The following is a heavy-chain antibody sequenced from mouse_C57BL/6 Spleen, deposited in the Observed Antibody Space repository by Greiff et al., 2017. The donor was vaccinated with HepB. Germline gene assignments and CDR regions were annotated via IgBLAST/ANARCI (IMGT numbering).Heavy chain of an antibody. CDR2: IYPRSGNT. V-gene: IGHV1-81*01. J-gene: IGHJ3*01. D-gene: IGHD1-1*01. Sequence: VKLVESGAELARPGASVKLSCKASGYTFTSYGISWVKQRTGQGLEWIGEIYPRSGNTYYNEKFKGKATLTADKSSSTAYMELRSLTSEDSAVYFCARGDYGSSYWFAYWGQGTLVTVSA. CDR1: GYTFTSYG. CDR3: ARGDYGSSYWFAY.